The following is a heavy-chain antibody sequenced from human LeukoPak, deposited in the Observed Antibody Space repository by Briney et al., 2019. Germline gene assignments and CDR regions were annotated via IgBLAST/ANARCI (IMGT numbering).Heavy chain of an antibody. CDR3: PRPKWNYDFLPVSPPGNY. J-gene: IGHJ4*02. CDR2: IWYDGSNK. V-gene: IGHV3-33*01. D-gene: IGHD3-3*01. CDR1: GFTFSSYG. Sequence: GGSLRLSCAASGFTFSSYGMHWVRQAPGKGLEWVAVIWYDGSNKYYADSVKGRFTISRDNSKSTLYLQMNSLRAEDTAVYYCPRPKWNYDFLPVSPPGNYGAQEPLVPVSS.